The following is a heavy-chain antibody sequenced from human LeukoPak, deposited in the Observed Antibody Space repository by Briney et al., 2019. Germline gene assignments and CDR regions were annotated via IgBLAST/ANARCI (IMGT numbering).Heavy chain of an antibody. CDR2: ISTSSSYI. Sequence: GGSLRLSCAASGFTFSSYSMNWVRQAPGKGLEWVSSISTSSSYIYYADSMKGRFTISRDNTKNSLYLQMNSLRAEDTAVYYCARSPDNYYYHYMDVWGKGTTVTVSS. J-gene: IGHJ6*03. CDR3: ARSPDNYYYHYMDV. D-gene: IGHD5-24*01. V-gene: IGHV3-21*01. CDR1: GFTFSSYS.